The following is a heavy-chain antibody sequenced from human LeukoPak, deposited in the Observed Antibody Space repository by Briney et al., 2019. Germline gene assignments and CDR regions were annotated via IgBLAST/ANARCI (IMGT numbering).Heavy chain of an antibody. CDR1: GFTSSDYY. CDR3: ARELGDGDSYYYYGMDV. V-gene: IGHV3-11*05. D-gene: IGHD4-17*01. J-gene: IGHJ6*02. Sequence: GGSLRLSCAASGFTSSDYYMSWIRQAPGKGLEWVSYISSRRSYTNYADSVKGRFTISRDNAKNSLYLQMHSLRDEDTAVYYCARELGDGDSYYYYGMDVWGQGTTVTASS. CDR2: ISSRRSYT.